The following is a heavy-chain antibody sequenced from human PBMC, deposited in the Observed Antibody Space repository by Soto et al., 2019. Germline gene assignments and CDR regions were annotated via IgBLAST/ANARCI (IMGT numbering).Heavy chain of an antibody. CDR1: GFTFSSYG. CDR3: ARDLGLVRPTYIFDY. D-gene: IGHD1-1*01. V-gene: IGHV3-33*01. J-gene: IGHJ4*02. CDR2: IWYDGSNK. Sequence: QVQLVESGGGVVQPGRSLRLSCAASGFTFSSYGMHWVRQAPGKGLEWVAVIWYDGSNKYYADSVKGRFTISRDNSKNTLYLQMNSLRAEDTAVYYCARDLGLVRPTYIFDYWGQGTLVTVSS.